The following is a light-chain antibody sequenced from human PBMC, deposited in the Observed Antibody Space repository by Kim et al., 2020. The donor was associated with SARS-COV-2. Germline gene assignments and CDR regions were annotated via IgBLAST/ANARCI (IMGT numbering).Light chain of an antibody. CDR3: QQRSNWPIT. J-gene: IGKJ5*01. CDR1: QSVNSY. Sequence: EIVLTQSPATLSLYPGERAILSCRASQSVNSYLAWYQQKPGQAPRLLIYDASNMATGIPARFSGSGSGTDFTLTISSLEPEDFAVYYCQQRSNWPITFGQRTRLEIK. V-gene: IGKV3-11*01. CDR2: DAS.